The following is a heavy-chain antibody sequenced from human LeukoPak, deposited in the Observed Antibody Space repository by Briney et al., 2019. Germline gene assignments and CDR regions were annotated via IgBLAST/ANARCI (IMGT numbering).Heavy chain of an antibody. CDR1: GGTFSSYA. J-gene: IGHJ6*02. Sequence: SVKVSCKASGGTFSSYAISWVRQAPGQGLEWMGGIIPIFGTANYAQKFQGRVTITADESTSTAYMELSSLRSEDTAVYYCASTGYDYYYYGMDVWGQGTTVTVSS. D-gene: IGHD5-12*01. CDR2: IIPIFGTA. CDR3: ASTGYDYYYYGMDV. V-gene: IGHV1-69*13.